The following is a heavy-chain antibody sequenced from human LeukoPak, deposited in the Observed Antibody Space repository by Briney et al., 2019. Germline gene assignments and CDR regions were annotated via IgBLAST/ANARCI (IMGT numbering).Heavy chain of an antibody. Sequence: SETLSLTCTVSGGSISSSSYYWGWIRQPPGKGLEWIGSIYYSGSTYYNPSLKSRVTISVDTSKNQFSLKLSSVTAADTAVYYCARVLSEFDPWGQGTLVTVSS. CDR3: ARVLSEFDP. J-gene: IGHJ5*02. CDR2: IYYSGST. CDR1: GGSISSSSYY. V-gene: IGHV4-39*07. D-gene: IGHD3-3*01.